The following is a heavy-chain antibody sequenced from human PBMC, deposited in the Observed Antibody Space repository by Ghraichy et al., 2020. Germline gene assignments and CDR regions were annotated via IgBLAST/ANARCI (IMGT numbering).Heavy chain of an antibody. CDR3: ARDRGAGVRAVGIDY. D-gene: IGHD3-10*01. CDR1: GFTINTYW. Sequence: LSLTCAASGFTINTYWMSWVRQAPGKGLEWVANIKQDGSEKYYVDSVNGRFTLSRDNAKNSLYLQMNNLRVDDTAVYYCARDRGAGVRAVGIDYWGPGTLVTVSS. V-gene: IGHV3-7*04. J-gene: IGHJ4*02. CDR2: IKQDGSEK.